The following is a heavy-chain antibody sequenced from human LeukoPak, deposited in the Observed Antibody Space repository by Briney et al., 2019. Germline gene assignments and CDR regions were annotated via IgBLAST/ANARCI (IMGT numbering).Heavy chain of an antibody. Sequence: GSSVKVSCKASGGTFSSYAISWVRQAPGQGLEWMGWISAYNGNTNYAQKLQGRVTMTTDTSTSTAYMELRSLRSDDTAVYYCASPYDSSGYYYGYYYYGMDVWGQGTTVTVSS. J-gene: IGHJ6*02. CDR1: GGTFSSYA. CDR3: ASPYDSSGYYYGYYYYGMDV. CDR2: ISAYNGNT. D-gene: IGHD3-22*01. V-gene: IGHV1-18*01.